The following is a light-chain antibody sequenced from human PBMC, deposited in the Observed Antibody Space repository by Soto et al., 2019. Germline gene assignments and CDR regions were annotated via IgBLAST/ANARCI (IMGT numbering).Light chain of an antibody. CDR3: QQYGSSPPIT. CDR2: GAS. Sequence: IVLTQSPVPLSLSPGERATLSCRASQSVSSSYLAWYQQKPGQAPRLLIYGASSRATGTPDRFSGSGSGTDFTLTISRLEPEDFAVYYCQQYGSSPPITFGQGTRLEI. CDR1: QSVSSSY. V-gene: IGKV3-20*01. J-gene: IGKJ5*01.